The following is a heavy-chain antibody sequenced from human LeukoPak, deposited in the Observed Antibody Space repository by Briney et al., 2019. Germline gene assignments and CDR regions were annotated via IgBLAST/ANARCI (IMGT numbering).Heavy chain of an antibody. V-gene: IGHV3-74*01. J-gene: IGHJ4*02. CDR1: GFTFSSYW. CDR2: INTDGSST. D-gene: IGHD1-1*01. CDR3: AREGDRGLEPRRFDY. Sequence: TGGSLRLSCAASGFTFSSYWMHWVRQAPGKGLVWVSRINTDGSSTSYADSVKGRFTISRDNAKNSLYLQMNSLRAEDTAVYYCAREGDRGLEPRRFDYWGQGTLVTVSS.